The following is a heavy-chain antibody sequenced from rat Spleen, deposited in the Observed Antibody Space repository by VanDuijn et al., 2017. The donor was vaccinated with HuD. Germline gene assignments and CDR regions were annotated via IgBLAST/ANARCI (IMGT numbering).Heavy chain of an antibody. CDR3: TRDHSYWGGYYPGGFAY. J-gene: IGHJ3*01. CDR1: GFSLTSYH. V-gene: IGHV2-43*01. CDR2: MWTGGNT. Sequence: QVQLKESGPGLVQPSQTLSLTCTVSGFSLTSYHVSWVRQPPGKGLEWMGVMWTGGNTAYTSLLKSRLTISRDTSKSQVFLEMNSLQTEDTAIHFCTRDHSYWGGYYPGGFAYWGQGTLVTVSS. D-gene: IGHD1-12*02.